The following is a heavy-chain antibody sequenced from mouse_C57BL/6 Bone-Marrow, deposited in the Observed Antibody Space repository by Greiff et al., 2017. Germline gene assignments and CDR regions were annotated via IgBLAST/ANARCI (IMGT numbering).Heavy chain of an antibody. Sequence: VQLQQSGAELARPGASVKMSCKASGYTFTSYTMHWVKQRPGQGLEWIGYINPSSGYTKYNQKFKDKATLTADKSSSTAYMQLSSLTSEDSAVYYGARWYYGSSYDYWGQGTTLTVSS. J-gene: IGHJ2*01. CDR2: INPSSGYT. D-gene: IGHD1-1*01. V-gene: IGHV1-4*01. CDR3: ARWYYGSSYDY. CDR1: GYTFTSYT.